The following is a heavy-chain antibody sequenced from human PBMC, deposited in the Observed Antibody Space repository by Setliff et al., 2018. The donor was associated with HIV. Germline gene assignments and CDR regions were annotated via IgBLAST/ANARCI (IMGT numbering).Heavy chain of an antibody. D-gene: IGHD7-27*01. Sequence: PGESLKISCAASGFTFSNAWMSWVRQAPGKGLEWVGRIKSKTDGGTTDYAAPVKGRFTISRDDSKNTLYLQMNSLKTEDTAVYYCTTDLPELGMVDYWGQGTLVTVSS. CDR3: TTDLPELGMVDY. J-gene: IGHJ4*02. CDR1: GFTFSNAW. V-gene: IGHV3-15*01. CDR2: IKSKTDGGTT.